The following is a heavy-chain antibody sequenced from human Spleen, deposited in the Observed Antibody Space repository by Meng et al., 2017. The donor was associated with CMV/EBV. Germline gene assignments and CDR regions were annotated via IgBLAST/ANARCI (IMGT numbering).Heavy chain of an antibody. J-gene: IGHJ2*01. Sequence: GESLKISCAASGFTFSSYEMNWVRQAPGKGLEWVSYISSSGSTIHYADSVKGRFTISRDSAKNSLFLQMNNVRAEDTAVYYCAKSYFHWYFDVWGRGTLVTVSS. CDR1: GFTFSSYE. D-gene: IGHD3-9*01. V-gene: IGHV3-48*03. CDR2: ISSSGSTI. CDR3: AKSYFHWYFDV.